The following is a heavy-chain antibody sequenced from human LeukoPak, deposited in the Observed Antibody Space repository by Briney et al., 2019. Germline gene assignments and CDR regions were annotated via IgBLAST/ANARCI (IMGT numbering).Heavy chain of an antibody. J-gene: IGHJ6*02. Sequence: GRSLRLSCAASAFTFSNYGINWVRQAPGNGLEGVAGISEDGSKKYYADSVKGRFTISRDNSKNTLYLQMNSLRAEDTAVYYCAGDGGYSSRQTYYYYGMDVWGQGTTVTVSS. CDR2: ISEDGSKK. V-gene: IGHV3-30*03. D-gene: IGHD6-13*01. CDR3: AGDGGYSSRQTYYYYGMDV. CDR1: AFTFSNYG.